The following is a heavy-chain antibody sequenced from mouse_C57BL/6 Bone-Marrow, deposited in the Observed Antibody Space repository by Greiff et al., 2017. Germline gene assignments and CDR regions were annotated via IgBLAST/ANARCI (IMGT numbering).Heavy chain of an antibody. CDR1: GYTFTEYT. D-gene: IGHD2-5*01. Sequence: VKLVESGAELVKPGASVKLSCKASGYTFTEYTIHWVKQRSGQGLEWIGWFYPGSGSIKYNEKFKDKATLTADKSSSTVYMELSRLTSEDSAVYFCARHYSNPLWFAYWGQGTLVTVSA. CDR3: ARHYSNPLWFAY. V-gene: IGHV1-62-2*01. CDR2: FYPGSGSI. J-gene: IGHJ3*01.